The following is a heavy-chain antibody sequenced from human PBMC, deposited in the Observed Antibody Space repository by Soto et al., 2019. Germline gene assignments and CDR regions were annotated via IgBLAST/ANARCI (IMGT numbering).Heavy chain of an antibody. J-gene: IGHJ6*02. CDR3: ARCSIYDSSGYFDAYYYGMDV. CDR1: CASFSGYY. D-gene: IGHD3-22*01. V-gene: IGHV4-34*01. Sequence: SETLSLTCAFNCASFSGYYWSWIFQLPGQGLEWIGEINHSGSTNYNPSLKSRVTISVDTSKNQFSLKLSSVTAADTAVYYCARCSIYDSSGYFDAYYYGMDVWGQGTTVS. CDR2: INHSGST.